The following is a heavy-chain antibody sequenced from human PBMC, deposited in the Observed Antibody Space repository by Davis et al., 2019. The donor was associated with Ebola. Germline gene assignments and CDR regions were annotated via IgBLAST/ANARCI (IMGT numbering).Heavy chain of an antibody. V-gene: IGHV3-23*01. CDR2: ISASGGST. Sequence: GGSLRLSCTDSVITFSSYAMTWVCQASGKGPEWVSVISASGGSTYYADSVKGRFTISRDNSKKTLYLQMNSLRAEDTAVYYCAKSGLSFGVVKYHYGMDVWGKGTTVTVSS. J-gene: IGHJ6*04. D-gene: IGHD3-3*01. CDR1: VITFSSYA. CDR3: AKSGLSFGVVKYHYGMDV.